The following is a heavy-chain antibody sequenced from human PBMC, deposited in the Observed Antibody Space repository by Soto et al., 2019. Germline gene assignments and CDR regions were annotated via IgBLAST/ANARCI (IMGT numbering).Heavy chain of an antibody. CDR2: IYYSGST. D-gene: IGHD2-15*01. Sequence: SETLSLTCTVSGGSISSGDYYWSWIRQPPGKGLEWIGYIYYSGSTYYNPSLKSRVTISVDTSKNQFSLKLSSVTAADTAVYYCATTTTYCSGGSCNEDEDYWGQGTLVTVSS. CDR3: ATTTTYCSGGSCNEDEDY. J-gene: IGHJ4*02. CDR1: GGSISSGDYY. V-gene: IGHV4-30-4*01.